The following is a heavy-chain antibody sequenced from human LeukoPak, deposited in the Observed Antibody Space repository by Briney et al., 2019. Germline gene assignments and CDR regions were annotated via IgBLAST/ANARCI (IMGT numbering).Heavy chain of an antibody. Sequence: ASVKVSCKVSGYTLTELSMHWVRQAPGKGLEWMGGSDPEDGETIYAQKFQGRVTMTEDTSTDTAYMELSSLRSEDTAVYYCARSVGIVEGYSYGILGGYWGQGTLVTVSS. CDR2: SDPEDGET. D-gene: IGHD5-18*01. CDR3: ARSVGIVEGYSYGILGGY. V-gene: IGHV1-24*01. J-gene: IGHJ4*02. CDR1: GYTLTELS.